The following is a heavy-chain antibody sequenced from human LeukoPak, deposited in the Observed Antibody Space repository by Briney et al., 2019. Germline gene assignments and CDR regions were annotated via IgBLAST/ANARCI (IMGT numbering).Heavy chain of an antibody. V-gene: IGHV3-21*01. CDR2: ISGSSSYI. CDR1: GFTFSSYS. CDR3: ARDPYSSGWYKDAFDI. J-gene: IGHJ3*02. Sequence: KPGGSLRLSCAASGFTFSSYSMNWVRQAPGKGLEWVSSISGSSSYINYADSVKGRFTISRDNAQNSLFLQLNSLRAEDTAVYYCARDPYSSGWYKDAFDIWGQGTMVTVSS. D-gene: IGHD6-19*01.